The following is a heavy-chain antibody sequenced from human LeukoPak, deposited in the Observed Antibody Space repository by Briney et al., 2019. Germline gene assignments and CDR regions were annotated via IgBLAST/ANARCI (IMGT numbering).Heavy chain of an antibody. D-gene: IGHD6-19*01. J-gene: IGHJ4*02. CDR1: GYTFTSYY. Sequence: ASVKVSCKASGYTFTSYYMHWVRQAPRQGLEWMGIINPSDSSTNYAKRFQDRVTMTRDTSTSTVYMELSSLRSEDTGVYYCARDGVGSVWYRVFDSGGQGTLVTVSA. CDR2: INPSDSST. V-gene: IGHV1-46*01. CDR3: ARDGVGSVWYRVFDS.